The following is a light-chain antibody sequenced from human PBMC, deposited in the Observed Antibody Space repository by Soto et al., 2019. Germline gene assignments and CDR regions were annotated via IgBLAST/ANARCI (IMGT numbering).Light chain of an antibody. CDR2: GAS. CDR1: QSVSSN. CDR3: RQYASSPKA. V-gene: IGKV3-20*01. J-gene: IGKJ1*01. Sequence: AQNRSTVPGSREERTTRWCRASQSVSSNLAWYQQKPGQAPRLLIYGASSRATGIPDRFIGSGSGTDFTLICSRLEPEDLALYYWRQYASSPKAFPQGTKVDIK.